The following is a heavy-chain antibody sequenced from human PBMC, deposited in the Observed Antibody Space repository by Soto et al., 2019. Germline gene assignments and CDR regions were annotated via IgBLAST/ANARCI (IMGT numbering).Heavy chain of an antibody. CDR3: AREGFNYFDTSGYPTLGMDV. Sequence: PGGSLRLSCAASGFTFSNYDMNWVRQAPGKGLEWVSSISSRSSYIYYADSVKGRFTISRDNAKNSLYLQMNSLRAVDTAVYYCAREGFNYFDTSGYPTLGMDVWGQGTTVTVSS. V-gene: IGHV3-21*01. CDR2: ISSRSSYI. CDR1: GFTFSNYD. J-gene: IGHJ6*02. D-gene: IGHD3-22*01.